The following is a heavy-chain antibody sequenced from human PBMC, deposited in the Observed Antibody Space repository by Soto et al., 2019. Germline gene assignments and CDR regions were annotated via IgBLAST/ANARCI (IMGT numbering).Heavy chain of an antibody. Sequence: EVQLSASGGGLVQPGGSLRLSCAASGFTFSSHAMNWVRQAPGKGLGWVSAISGSGSNTYYAENVKGRFSISRDNSKNTLYLQMHSLRAEDTAVYYCAKDRAAHGDNWFDPWGQGTLVTVSS. CDR2: ISGSGSNT. V-gene: IGHV3-23*01. CDR3: AKDRAAHGDNWFDP. CDR1: GFTFSSHA. D-gene: IGHD2-15*01. J-gene: IGHJ5*02.